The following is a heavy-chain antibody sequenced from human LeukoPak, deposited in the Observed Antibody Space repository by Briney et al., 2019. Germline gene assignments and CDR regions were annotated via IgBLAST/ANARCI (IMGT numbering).Heavy chain of an antibody. Sequence: PGRSLRLSCAASGFTFSSNVMHWVRLAPGKGLEWVAAISHDGNNKYYADSVKGRFTISRDNAKRSVFLQMNSLRAEDTGLYYCAREDWGPRFDPRGQGTLVTVSS. CDR2: ISHDGNNK. CDR1: GFTFSSNV. V-gene: IGHV3-30-3*01. D-gene: IGHD7-27*01. J-gene: IGHJ5*02. CDR3: AREDWGPRFDP.